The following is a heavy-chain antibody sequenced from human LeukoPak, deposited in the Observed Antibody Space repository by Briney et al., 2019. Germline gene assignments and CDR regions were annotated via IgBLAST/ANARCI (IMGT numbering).Heavy chain of an antibody. V-gene: IGHV4-39*07. D-gene: IGHD1-20*01. J-gene: IGHJ4*02. CDR3: VRLQAVTGNFDY. CDR1: GGSISSSSYY. Sequence: SETLSLTCTVSGGSISSSSYYWGWIRQPPGKGLEWIETINYSGDTYYNPSLKSRVTISVDSSKNQFSLNLSSVTAADTAVYYCVRLQAVTGNFDYWGQGALVTVPS. CDR2: INYSGDT.